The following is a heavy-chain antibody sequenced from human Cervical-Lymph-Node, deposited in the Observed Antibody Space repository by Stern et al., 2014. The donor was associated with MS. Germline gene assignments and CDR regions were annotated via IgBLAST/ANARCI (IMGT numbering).Heavy chain of an antibody. J-gene: IGHJ5*02. D-gene: IGHD6-13*01. CDR1: GYSFTSYW. CDR3: ARTRYSSSWYTFDP. CDR2: VDPGDSDT. V-gene: IGHV5-51*03. Sequence: EVQLVQSGAEVKKPGESLKISCTGSGYSFTSYWIAWVRHMPGKGPEWIVIVDPGDSDTRYSPSFQGQVSISADKSTSTAYLQWSSLKASDTAMYYCARTRYSSSWYTFDPWGQGTLVTVSS.